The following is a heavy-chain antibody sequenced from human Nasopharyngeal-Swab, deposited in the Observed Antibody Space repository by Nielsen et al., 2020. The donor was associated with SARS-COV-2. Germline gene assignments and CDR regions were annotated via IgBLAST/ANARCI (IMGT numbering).Heavy chain of an antibody. D-gene: IGHD3-3*01. CDR2: ISYDGSNK. J-gene: IGHJ6*02. V-gene: IGHV3-30-3*01. CDR3: TTRVEYYDFWSGYYRDYYGMDV. Sequence: WIRQPPGKGLEWVAVISYDGSNKYYADSVKGRFTISRDNSKNTLYLQMNSLKTEDTAVYYCTTRVEYYDFWSGYYRDYYGMDVWGQGTTVTVSS.